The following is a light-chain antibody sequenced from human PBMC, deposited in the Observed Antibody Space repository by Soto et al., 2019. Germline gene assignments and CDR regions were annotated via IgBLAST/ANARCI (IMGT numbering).Light chain of an antibody. Sequence: SYELTQPPSVSVAPGQTARISCEENNIGSRSVHWYQQRPGQAPVLVVREDTDRPSGIPERFSGSNSGNTATLTITRVEAGDEAAYYCQVWDSTSDHPVFGGGTKLTVL. V-gene: IGLV3-21*02. CDR2: EDT. J-gene: IGLJ3*02. CDR3: QVWDSTSDHPV. CDR1: NIGSRS.